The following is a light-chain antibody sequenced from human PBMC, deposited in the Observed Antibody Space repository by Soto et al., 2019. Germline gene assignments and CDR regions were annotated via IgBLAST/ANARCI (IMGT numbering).Light chain of an antibody. V-gene: IGKV3-20*01. CDR1: QSLSRSY. Sequence: ESVLTQSPGTLSLSPGERATLSCRASQSLSRSYLAWYQQKPGQAPRVLIYGASSRATGIPDRFSGSGSATDFTLTISRLEPEDFAVYYCQQYDISPITFGQGTRLDMK. CDR2: GAS. J-gene: IGKJ5*01. CDR3: QQYDISPIT.